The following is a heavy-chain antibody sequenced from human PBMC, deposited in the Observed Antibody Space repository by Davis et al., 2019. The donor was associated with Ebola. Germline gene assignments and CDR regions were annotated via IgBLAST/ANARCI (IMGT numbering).Heavy chain of an antibody. J-gene: IGHJ4*02. V-gene: IGHV3-7*03. Sequence: GESLKISCAASGFILCDYYMSWVRQAPGKGLEWVATIKKDGIQKYYVDSVKGRFIISRDNAKNLLYLQMNSLRDDDTAVYYCAKIVSGYWGQGTLVTVSS. CDR2: IKKDGIQK. D-gene: IGHD2/OR15-2a*01. CDR1: GFILCDYY. CDR3: AKIVSGY.